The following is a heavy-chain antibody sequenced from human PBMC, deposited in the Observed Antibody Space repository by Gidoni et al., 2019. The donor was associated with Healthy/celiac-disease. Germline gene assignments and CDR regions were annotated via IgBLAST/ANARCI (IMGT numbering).Heavy chain of an antibody. CDR2: VDPEDGET. CDR1: GYTFTDYY. D-gene: IGHD3-3*01. V-gene: IGHV1-69-2*01. J-gene: IGHJ6*03. CDR3: ATGITILGVVSYYMDV. Sequence: EVQLVQSGAEVKKPGATVKISCTVSGYTFTDYYMHWVQQAPGKGLEWMGLVDPEDGETRYAEKFQVRVTITADTSTDTAYMELSSLRSEDTAVYYCATGITILGVVSYYMDVWGKGTTVTVSS.